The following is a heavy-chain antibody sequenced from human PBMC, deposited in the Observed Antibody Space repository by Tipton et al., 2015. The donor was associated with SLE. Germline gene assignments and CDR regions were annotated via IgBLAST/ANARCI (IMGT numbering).Heavy chain of an antibody. CDR2: ITTTGVAV. V-gene: IGHV3-48*03. J-gene: IGHJ3*01. D-gene: IGHD3-16*01. Sequence: SLRLSCAASGFSFNMYWMSWVRQAPGEGLEWLSYITTTGVAVRYADSVKGRFTISRDNAKNTLYLQLNSLRGEDTATYYCAREMQNVGGDALDVWGQGTMVTVSS. CDR3: AREMQNVGGDALDV. CDR1: GFSFNMYW.